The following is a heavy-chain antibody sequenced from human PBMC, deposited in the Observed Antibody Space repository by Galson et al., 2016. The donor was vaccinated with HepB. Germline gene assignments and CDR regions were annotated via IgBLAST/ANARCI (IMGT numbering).Heavy chain of an antibody. CDR3: ASDDY. CDR1: GGSISSSHSYY. Sequence: TLSLTCTVSGGSISSSHSYYWGWIRQPPGRGLEWIGTISYHGKTYYHPSLKSRVTISVDTSRNQFSLRLSSVTATDTAVYYCASDDYWGQGTTVTVSS. V-gene: IGHV4-39*02. D-gene: IGHD5-12*01. J-gene: IGHJ6*02. CDR2: ISYHGKT.